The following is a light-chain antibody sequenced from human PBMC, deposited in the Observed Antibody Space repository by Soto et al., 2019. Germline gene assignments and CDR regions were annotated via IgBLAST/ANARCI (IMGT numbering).Light chain of an antibody. CDR3: SSYKTSSTVVV. Sequence: QSALTQPASVSGSPGQSITISCTGTSSDIGGYNYVSWYQQYPGKAPKLMIFGVSDRPSGVSNRFSGCKSGTTASLTISGLKAEDEADYYCSSYKTSSTVVVFGGGTKLTVL. CDR1: SSDIGGYNY. V-gene: IGLV2-14*01. CDR2: GVS. J-gene: IGLJ2*01.